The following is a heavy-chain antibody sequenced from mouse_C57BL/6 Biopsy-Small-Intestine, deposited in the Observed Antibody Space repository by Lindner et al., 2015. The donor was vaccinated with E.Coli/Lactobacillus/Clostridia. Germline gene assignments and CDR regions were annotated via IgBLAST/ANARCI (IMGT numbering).Heavy chain of an antibody. CDR3: AREFITTLGYYFDY. J-gene: IGHJ2*01. CDR2: IDTGDGES. Sequence: VQLQESGADLVKPGASVKLSSTASGFNIRDYYIHWVKQKTDQGLEWIGRIDTGDGESKYAPKFQDKATITADTSSNTAYLQLSSLTSEASAVYYCAREFITTLGYYFDYWGHGTTLTVSS. V-gene: IGHV14-2*01. CDR1: GFNIRDYY. D-gene: IGHD1-1*01.